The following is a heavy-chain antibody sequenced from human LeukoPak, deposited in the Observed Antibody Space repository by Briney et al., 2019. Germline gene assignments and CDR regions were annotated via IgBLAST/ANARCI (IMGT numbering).Heavy chain of an antibody. Sequence: SETLSLTCTVSGGSISSYYWSWIRQPPGKGLEWIGYIYYSGGTNYNPSLKSRVTISVDTSKNQFSLKLSSATAADTAVYYCARAGGMATISAAFDIWGQGTMVTVSS. J-gene: IGHJ3*02. CDR3: ARAGGMATISAAFDI. D-gene: IGHD5-24*01. V-gene: IGHV4-59*01. CDR1: GGSISSYY. CDR2: IYYSGGT.